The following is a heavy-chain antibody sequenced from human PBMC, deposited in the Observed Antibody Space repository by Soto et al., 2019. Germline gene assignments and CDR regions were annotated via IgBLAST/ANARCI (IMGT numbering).Heavy chain of an antibody. J-gene: IGHJ6*02. CDR3: ATTQKRVVPAAAYYYYGMDV. D-gene: IGHD2-2*01. CDR2: IDPSDSYT. V-gene: IGHV5-10-1*01. CDR1: GYSFTSYW. Sequence: PGESLKICCKGSGYSFTSYWISWVRQMPGKGLEWMGRIDPSDSYTNYSPSFQGHVTISADKSISTAYLQWSSLKASDTAMYYCATTQKRVVPAAAYYYYGMDVWGQGTTVTVSS.